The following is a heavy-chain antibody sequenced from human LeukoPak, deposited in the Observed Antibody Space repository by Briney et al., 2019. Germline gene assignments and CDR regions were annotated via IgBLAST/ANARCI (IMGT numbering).Heavy chain of an antibody. Sequence: GGSLRLSCAASGFTFSSYAMHWVRQAPGKGLEWVAVISYDGSNKYYADSVKGRFTISRDNSKNTLYLQMNSLRAEDTAVYYCAKDLFFGYSGSYSSSIRPVDYWGQGTLVTVSS. J-gene: IGHJ4*02. D-gene: IGHD1-26*01. CDR2: ISYDGSNK. CDR1: GFTFSSYA. V-gene: IGHV3-30*04. CDR3: AKDLFFGYSGSYSSSIRPVDY.